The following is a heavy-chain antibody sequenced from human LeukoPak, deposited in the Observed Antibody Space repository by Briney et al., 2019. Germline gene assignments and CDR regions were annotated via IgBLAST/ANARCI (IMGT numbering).Heavy chain of an antibody. Sequence: SETLSLTCTVSGGSISSGDYYWSWIRQPPGKGLEWIGYIYYSGSTYYNPSLKSRVTISVDTSKNQFSLKLSSVTAADTAVYYCARGLGYCSSTSCYYYFDYWGQGTLVTVPS. D-gene: IGHD2-2*01. V-gene: IGHV4-30-4*01. J-gene: IGHJ4*02. CDR1: GGSISSGDYY. CDR3: ARGLGYCSSTSCYYYFDY. CDR2: IYYSGST.